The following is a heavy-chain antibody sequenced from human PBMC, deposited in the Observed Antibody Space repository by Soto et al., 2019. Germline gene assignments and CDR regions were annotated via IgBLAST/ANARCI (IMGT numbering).Heavy chain of an antibody. J-gene: IGHJ6*02. Sequence: ASVKGSCKASGYTFTSYDINWVRQATGQGLEWMGWMNPNSGNTGYAQKFQGRVTMTRNTSISTAYMELSSLRSEDTAVYYCGSIADCRTTSSSFPSGFHIRGYYYYYGLDVWGQGTMVTASS. CDR2: MNPNSGNT. D-gene: IGHD2-2*01. V-gene: IGHV1-8*01. CDR1: GYTFTSYD. CDR3: GSIADCRTTSSSFPSGFHIRGYYYYYGLDV.